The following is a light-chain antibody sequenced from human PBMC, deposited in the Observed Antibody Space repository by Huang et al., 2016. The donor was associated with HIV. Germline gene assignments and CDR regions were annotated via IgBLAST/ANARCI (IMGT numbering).Light chain of an antibody. Sequence: DIQMTQSPSTLSASVGDRVTITCRARQRRINWLAWYQQKPGKAPKLLIYDSSSLKSGVPSRFSGSGSGTEFTLTISSLQPDDFATYYCQQYVSYPYTFGQGTNLEIK. V-gene: IGKV1-5*01. CDR2: DSS. J-gene: IGKJ2*01. CDR1: QRRINW. CDR3: QQYVSYPYT.